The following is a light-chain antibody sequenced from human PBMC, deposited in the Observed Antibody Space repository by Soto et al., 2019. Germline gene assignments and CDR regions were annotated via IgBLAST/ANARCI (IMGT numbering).Light chain of an antibody. CDR1: SSNIGSNY. Sequence: QSVLTQPPSASGTPGQGVTISCSGSSSNIGSNYVYWYQQLPGTAPKLLIYSNNQRPSGVPDRFSGSKSGTSASLAISGLRAEDEADYYCQSYDSSLSGYVFGTGTKLTVL. CDR2: SNN. V-gene: IGLV1-47*02. J-gene: IGLJ1*01. CDR3: QSYDSSLSGYV.